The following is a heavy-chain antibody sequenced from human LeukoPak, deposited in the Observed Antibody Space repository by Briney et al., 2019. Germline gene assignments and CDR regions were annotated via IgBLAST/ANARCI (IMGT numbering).Heavy chain of an antibody. V-gene: IGHV3-30-3*01. CDR1: GFTFSSYA. Sequence: PGGSLRLSCAASGFTFSSYAMHWVRQAPGKGLEWVAVISYDGSNRYYADSVKGRFTISRDNSKNTLYLQMNSLRAEDTAVYYCARDRDYYDSSGKFDYWGQGTLATVSS. J-gene: IGHJ4*02. D-gene: IGHD3-22*01. CDR3: ARDRDYYDSSGKFDY. CDR2: ISYDGSNR.